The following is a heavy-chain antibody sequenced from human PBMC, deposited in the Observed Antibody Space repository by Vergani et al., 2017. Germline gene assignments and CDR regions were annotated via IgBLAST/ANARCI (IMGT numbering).Heavy chain of an antibody. V-gene: IGHV1-46*01. CDR2: INPSGGST. CDR3: ASGYCSGGSCYGMDV. J-gene: IGHJ6*02. D-gene: IGHD2-15*01. CDR1: GYTFTSYA. Sequence: QVQLVQSGAEVKKPGASVKVSCKASGYTFTSYAMHWVRQAPGQGLEWMGIINPSGGSTSYAQKFQGRVTMTRDTTTSTVYMELSSLRSEDTAVYYCASGYCSGGSCYGMDVWGQGTTVTVSS.